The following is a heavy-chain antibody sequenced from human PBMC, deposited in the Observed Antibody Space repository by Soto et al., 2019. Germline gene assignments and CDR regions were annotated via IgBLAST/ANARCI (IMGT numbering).Heavy chain of an antibody. Sequence: GASVKVSCKASGGTFSSYAISWVRQAPGQGLEWMGGIIPIFGTANYAQKFQGRVTITADESTSTAYMELSSLRSEDTAVYYCARDRLRRGRYYGMAVWGQGTTVTVSS. CDR2: IIPIFGTA. J-gene: IGHJ6*02. CDR3: ARDRLRRGRYYGMAV. D-gene: IGHD5-12*01. CDR1: GGTFSSYA. V-gene: IGHV1-69*13.